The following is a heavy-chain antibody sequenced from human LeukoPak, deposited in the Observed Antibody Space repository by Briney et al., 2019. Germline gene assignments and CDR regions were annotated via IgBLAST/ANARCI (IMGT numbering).Heavy chain of an antibody. J-gene: IGHJ4*02. CDR1: GGSFSGYY. CDR2: INHSGST. CDR3: ARSITIFGVVIIKPFDY. V-gene: IGHV4-34*01. Sequence: SETLSLTCAVYGGSFSGYYWSWIRQPPGKGLEWIGEINHSGSTNYNPSLKSRVTISVDTSKNQFSLKLSSVTAADTAVYYCARSITIFGVVIIKPFDYWGQGTLVTVSS. D-gene: IGHD3-3*01.